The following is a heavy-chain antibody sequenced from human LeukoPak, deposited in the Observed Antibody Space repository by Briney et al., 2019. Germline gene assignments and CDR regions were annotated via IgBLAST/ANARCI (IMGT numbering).Heavy chain of an antibody. CDR2: ISYSGST. Sequence: SETLSLTCTVSGGSISSSTYYWGWIRQPPGKGLEWIGTISYSGSTYYNPSLKSRVTISVDTSKNQFSLKLSSVTAADTAVYYCARVYYDSSGSDYWGQGTLVTVSS. J-gene: IGHJ4*02. CDR1: GGSISSSTYY. V-gene: IGHV4-39*07. CDR3: ARVYYDSSGSDY. D-gene: IGHD3-22*01.